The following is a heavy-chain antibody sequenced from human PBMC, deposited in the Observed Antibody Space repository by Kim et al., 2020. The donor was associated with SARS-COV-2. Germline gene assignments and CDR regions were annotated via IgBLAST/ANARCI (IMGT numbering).Heavy chain of an antibody. CDR3: ARAYSSSWYVNYYYYGMDV. Sequence: GGSLRLSCAASGFTFSSYDMHWVRQATGKGLEWVSAIGTAGDTYYPGSVKGRFTISRENAKNSLYLQMNSLRAGDTAVYYCARAYSSSWYVNYYYYGMDVWGQGTTVTVSS. J-gene: IGHJ6*02. V-gene: IGHV3-13*01. CDR1: GFTFSSYD. D-gene: IGHD6-13*01. CDR2: IGTAGDT.